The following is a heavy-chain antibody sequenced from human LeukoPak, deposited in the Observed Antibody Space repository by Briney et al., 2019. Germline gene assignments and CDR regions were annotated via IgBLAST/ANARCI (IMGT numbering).Heavy chain of an antibody. D-gene: IGHD5-12*01. CDR2: ISGAGGTT. V-gene: IGHV3-23*01. CDR1: GFPFSSSA. J-gene: IGHJ4*02. CDR3: ASQGYSGYDSGY. Sequence: PGGSLRLSCAASGFPFSSSAMSWVRQAPGKGLEWVSVISGAGGTTKYADSVKGRFTISRDNSKNTLYLQMNSLRAEDTAVYYCASQGYSGYDSGYWGQGTLVTVSS.